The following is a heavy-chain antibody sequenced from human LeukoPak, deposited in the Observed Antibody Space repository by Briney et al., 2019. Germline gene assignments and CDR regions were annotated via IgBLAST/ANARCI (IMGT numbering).Heavy chain of an antibody. D-gene: IGHD5-18*01. CDR1: GGSISSGGYY. CDR3: ARDCGSYGRRGWFDP. J-gene: IGHJ5*02. CDR2: IYYSGST. V-gene: IGHV4-31*03. Sequence: PSETLSLTCTVSGGSISSGGYYWSWNRQHPGKGLEWIGYIYYSGSTYYNPSLKSRVTISVDTSKNQFSLKLSSVTAADTAVYYCARDCGSYGRRGWFDPWGQGTLVTVSS.